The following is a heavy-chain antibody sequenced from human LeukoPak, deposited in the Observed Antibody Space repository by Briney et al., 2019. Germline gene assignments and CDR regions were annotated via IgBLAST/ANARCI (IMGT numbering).Heavy chain of an antibody. V-gene: IGHV3-30*02. CDR3: AREGNGDRSYWYFDL. CDR2: IRYDSTNK. CDR1: GFTFSSYG. D-gene: IGHD4-17*01. J-gene: IGHJ2*01. Sequence: GGSLRLSCKTSGFTFSSYGMHWVRQAPGKGLEWVVFIRYDSTNKYFADSVKGRFTISRDNSMNTLYLQMNSLRTEDTAVYYCAREGNGDRSYWYFDLWGRGTLVTVSS.